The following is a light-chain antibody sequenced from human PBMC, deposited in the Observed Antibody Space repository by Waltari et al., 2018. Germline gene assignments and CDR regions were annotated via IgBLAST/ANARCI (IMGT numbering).Light chain of an antibody. V-gene: IGLV2-14*01. J-gene: IGLJ2*01. CDR2: EVS. Sequence: QSALTQPASVSGSPGQSITISCTGPSSDVCAYKYVSWYQQHPGKVTKLMIYEVSNRPSGVSNRFSGSKSGNTASLTISGLQAEDEADYYCSSFSSSSTVVFGGGTKLTVL. CDR3: SSFSSSSTVV. CDR1: SSDVCAYKY.